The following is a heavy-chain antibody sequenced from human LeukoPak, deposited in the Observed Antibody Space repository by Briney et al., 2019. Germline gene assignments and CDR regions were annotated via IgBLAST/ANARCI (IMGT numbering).Heavy chain of an antibody. CDR1: GGSISSSSYY. CDR3: ARVDSSSWANWFDP. V-gene: IGHV4-61*01. Sequence: PSETLSLTCTVSGGSISSSSYYWSWIRQPPGKGLEWIGYIYYSGSTNYNPSLKSRVTISVDTSKNQFSLKLSSVTAADTAVYYCARVDSSSWANWFDPWGQGTLVTVSS. J-gene: IGHJ5*02. D-gene: IGHD6-13*01. CDR2: IYYSGST.